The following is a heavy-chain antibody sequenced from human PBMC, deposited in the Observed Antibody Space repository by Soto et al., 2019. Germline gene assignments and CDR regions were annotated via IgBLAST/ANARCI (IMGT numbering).Heavy chain of an antibody. CDR1: GYSFTSYW. CDR2: IDPSDSYT. V-gene: IGHV5-10-1*01. Sequence: PVESLKISCKGSGYSFTSYWISWVRQMPGKGLEWMGRIDPSDSYTNYSPSFQGHVTISADKSISTSYLQWSSLKASDTAMYYCARRITIFGVASDAFDIWGQGTMVTVSS. J-gene: IGHJ3*02. CDR3: ARRITIFGVASDAFDI. D-gene: IGHD3-3*01.